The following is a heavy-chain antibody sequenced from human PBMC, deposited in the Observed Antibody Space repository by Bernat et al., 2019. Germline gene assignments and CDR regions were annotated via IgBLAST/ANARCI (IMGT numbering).Heavy chain of an antibody. D-gene: IGHD3-10*01. CDR3: ATRYYYGSGSYYNEWYYYYGMDV. J-gene: IGHJ6*02. V-gene: IGHV5-10-1*01. CDR2: IDPSDSYT. CDR1: GYSLTSYW. Sequence: EVQLVQSGAEVKKPGESLRISCKGSGYSLTSYWISWVRQMPGKGLEWMGRIDPSDSYTNYSPSFQGHVTISADKSISTAYLQWSSLKASDTAMYYCATRYYYGSGSYYNEWYYYYGMDVWGQGTTVTVSS.